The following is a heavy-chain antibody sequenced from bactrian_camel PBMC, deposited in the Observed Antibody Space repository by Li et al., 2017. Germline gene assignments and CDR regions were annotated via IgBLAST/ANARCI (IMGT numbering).Heavy chain of an antibody. V-gene: IGHV3S1*01. Sequence: VQLVESGGGSVQAGGSLRLSCSLTGYTYSGSGYCMGWFRQAPGKERLGVATIDSEDDSTFVADSVKGRFSISKDNAKNTLTLQMNSVKLEDSGMYYCAAGEGRSYCRGPFTRHDFGRWGQGTQVTVS. CDR2: IDSEDDST. D-gene: IGHD1*01. CDR1: GYTYSGSGYC. J-gene: IGHJ6*01. CDR3: AAGEGRSYCRGPFTRHDFGR.